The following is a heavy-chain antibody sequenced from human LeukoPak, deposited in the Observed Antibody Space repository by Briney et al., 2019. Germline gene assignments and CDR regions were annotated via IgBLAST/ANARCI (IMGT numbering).Heavy chain of an antibody. CDR1: GFPFSTYG. V-gene: IGHV3-30*18. CDR2: ISYDGSHK. D-gene: IGHD2-15*01. CDR3: AKGVRSGYFDY. J-gene: IGHJ4*02. Sequence: GGSLRLSCAASGFPFSTYGMHWVRQAPGKGLEWVAIISYDGSHKYYTDSVKGRFTLSRDNSMNTLYLQMNSLRAEDTAIYYCAKGVRSGYFDYWGQGTLDTVSS.